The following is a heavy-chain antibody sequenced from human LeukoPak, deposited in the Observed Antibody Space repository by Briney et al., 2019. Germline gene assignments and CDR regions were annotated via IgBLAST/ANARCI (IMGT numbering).Heavy chain of an antibody. CDR2: ISNSGSTI. Sequence: GGFLRLSCAASGFTFSDYYMSWVRQAPGKGLEWISYISNSGSTIFYADSVKGRFTVSRDNAKNSLFLQMNSLRAEDTAVYYCARDQDEDRAGTTYDWWGQGTLVTVSS. J-gene: IGHJ4*02. CDR1: GFTFSDYY. D-gene: IGHD1-1*01. CDR3: ARDQDEDRAGTTYDW. V-gene: IGHV3-11*01.